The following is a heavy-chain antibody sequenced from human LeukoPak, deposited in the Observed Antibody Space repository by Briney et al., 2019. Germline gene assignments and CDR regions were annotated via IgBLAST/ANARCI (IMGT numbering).Heavy chain of an antibody. J-gene: IGHJ4*02. D-gene: IGHD3-10*01. CDR3: AREIFGSGSYPYF. Sequence: GRSLRLSCAASGFAFNTYAMHWVRQAPGQGVEWVALIWHDGSHKFYSNSVRGQFTISRDNSKKTVSLQMNNLRPEDTAVYYCAREIFGSGSYPYFWGQGTLVTVSS. CDR1: GFAFNTYA. V-gene: IGHV3-33*01. CDR2: IWHDGSHK.